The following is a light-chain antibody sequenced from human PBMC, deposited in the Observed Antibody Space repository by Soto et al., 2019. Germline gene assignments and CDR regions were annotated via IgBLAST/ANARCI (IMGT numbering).Light chain of an antibody. CDR2: EVT. CDR3: CSFAGRTIFLV. V-gene: IGLV2-23*02. Sequence: QSALTQPASVSGSPGQSITISCTETSSDFGSYNLVSWYQQYPGKAPKLMIYEVTKRPSGVSNRFSGSKSGNTASLTISGLQAEDEADYYCCSFAGRTIFLVFGGGTKLTVL. J-gene: IGLJ3*02. CDR1: SSDFGSYNL.